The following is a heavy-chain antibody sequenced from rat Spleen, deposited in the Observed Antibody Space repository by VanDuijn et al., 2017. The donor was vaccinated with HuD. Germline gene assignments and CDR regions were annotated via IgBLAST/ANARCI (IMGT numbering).Heavy chain of an antibody. D-gene: IGHD5-1*01. Sequence: QVQLKESGPGLVQPSQTLSLTCTVSGFSLTSNSVHWVRQPPGKGLEWMGGIWGDGSTDYNSALKSRLSISRDTSKSQVFLKMNSLQTDDTAIYFCTTQLGAGYFDYWGQGVMVTVSS. V-gene: IGHV2-1*01. CDR1: GFSLTSNS. J-gene: IGHJ2*01. CDR2: IWGDGST. CDR3: TTQLGAGYFDY.